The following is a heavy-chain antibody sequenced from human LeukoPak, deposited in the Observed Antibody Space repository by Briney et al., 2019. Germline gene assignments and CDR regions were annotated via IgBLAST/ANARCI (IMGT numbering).Heavy chain of an antibody. Sequence: SETLSLTCTVSGGSISSSSYYWGWIRQPPGKGLEWIGSIYYSGSTYYNPSLKSRVTISVDTSKNQFSLKLSSVTAADTAVYYCARVLNGDPPLLDYWGQGTLVTVSS. V-gene: IGHV4-39*07. J-gene: IGHJ4*02. CDR3: ARVLNGDPPLLDY. CDR2: IYYSGST. D-gene: IGHD4-17*01. CDR1: GGSISSSSYY.